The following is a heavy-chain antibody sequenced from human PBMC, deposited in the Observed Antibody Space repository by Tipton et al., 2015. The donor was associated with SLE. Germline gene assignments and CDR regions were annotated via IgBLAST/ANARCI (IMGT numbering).Heavy chain of an antibody. CDR1: GLTFSKDY. Sequence: SLRLSCAASGLTFSKDYMAWVRQAPGKGLEWVANINRDGRDIKYLDSVKGRFIISRDNAKNSVYLQMRGLRADDTAVYYCVNGGVDYWGQGTLVTVSP. V-gene: IGHV3-7*01. CDR2: INRDGRDI. CDR3: VNGGVDY. J-gene: IGHJ4*02.